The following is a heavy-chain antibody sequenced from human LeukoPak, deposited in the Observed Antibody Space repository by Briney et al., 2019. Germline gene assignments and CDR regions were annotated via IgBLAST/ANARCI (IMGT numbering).Heavy chain of an antibody. V-gene: IGHV4-59*01. CDR3: ARSARQQLLFDY. D-gene: IGHD6-13*01. Sequence: SETLSLTCTVSGSSISSYYWSWIRQPPGKGLEWIGYIYYSGSTDYNPSLKSRVTISVDTSKNQFSLKLSSVTAADTAVYYCARSARQQLLFDYWGQGTLVTVSS. CDR2: IYYSGST. CDR1: GSSISSYY. J-gene: IGHJ4*02.